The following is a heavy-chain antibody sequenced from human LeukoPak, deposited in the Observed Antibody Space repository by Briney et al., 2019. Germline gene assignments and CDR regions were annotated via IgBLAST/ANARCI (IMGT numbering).Heavy chain of an antibody. D-gene: IGHD3-10*01. V-gene: IGHV3-21*01. CDR2: ISSSSSYI. Sequence: GGSLRLSCAASGFTFSSYSMNWVRQAPGKGLEWVSSISSSSSYIYYADSVKGRFTISRDNAKNSLYLQMNSLRAEDTAVYYCARDRGFGEFIYYYYYMDVWGKGTTVTVSS. CDR3: ARDRGFGEFIYYYYYMDV. CDR1: GFTFSSYS. J-gene: IGHJ6*03.